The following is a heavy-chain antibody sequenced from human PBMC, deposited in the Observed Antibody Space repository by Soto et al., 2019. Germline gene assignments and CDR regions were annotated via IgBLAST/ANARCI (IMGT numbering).Heavy chain of an antibody. CDR1: GFTFSSYS. J-gene: IGHJ4*02. D-gene: IGHD2-15*01. CDR2: ISHHGSNQ. V-gene: IGHV3-30-3*01. CDR3: AREGEYCNGGSCTYFNY. Sequence: QVQLVESGGGVVQPGTSLGLSCLGSGFTFSSYSMYWVRQAPGKGLEWVAYISHHGSNQYYADSVKGRFTTSRDNSQNTLYLQMNSLTTEDTAVYYCAREGEYCNGGSCTYFNYWGQGTLVTVSS.